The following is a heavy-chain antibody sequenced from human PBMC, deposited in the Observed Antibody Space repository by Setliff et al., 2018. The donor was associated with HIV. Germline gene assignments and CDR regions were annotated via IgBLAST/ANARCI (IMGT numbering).Heavy chain of an antibody. D-gene: IGHD6-19*01. J-gene: IGHJ4*02. CDR2: IYHSGST. CDR1: GGSISSSNW. V-gene: IGHV4-4*02. Sequence: PSETLSLTCAVSGGSISSSNWWGWVRQPPGKGLEWIGEIYHSGSTNYNPSLKSRVTISVDKSKNQFSLKLSSVTAADTAVYYCARARDIAVAGYFDYWGQGTQVTVSS. CDR3: ARARDIAVAGYFDY.